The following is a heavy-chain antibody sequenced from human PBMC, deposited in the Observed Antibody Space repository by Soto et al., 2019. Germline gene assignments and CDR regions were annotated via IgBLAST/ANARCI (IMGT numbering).Heavy chain of an antibody. CDR1: GGSISIYY. V-gene: IGHV4-59*01. J-gene: IGHJ5*02. Sequence: PSETLSLTCTVSGGSISIYYWSLIRQPPGKGLEWIGYIYYSGSTNYNPSLKSRVTISVDTSKNQFSLKLSSVTAADTAVYYCAREVGYYDILTGYMRWFDPWGQGRLVTVSS. D-gene: IGHD3-9*01. CDR2: IYYSGST. CDR3: AREVGYYDILTGYMRWFDP.